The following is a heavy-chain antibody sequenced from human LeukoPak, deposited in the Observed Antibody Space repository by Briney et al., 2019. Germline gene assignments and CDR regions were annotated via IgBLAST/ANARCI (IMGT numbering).Heavy chain of an antibody. CDR3: QSRFLEWLLDY. CDR2: IYYGGYT. D-gene: IGHD3-3*01. Sequence: SETLSLTCTVSGGSISSNNYYWGWIRQSPGKGLEWIGSIYYGGYTYYNPSLKSRVTISVDTSKNQFSLKLSSVTAADTAIYYCQSRFLEWLLDYWGQGTLVTVSS. V-gene: IGHV4-39*01. CDR1: GGSISSNNYY. J-gene: IGHJ4*02.